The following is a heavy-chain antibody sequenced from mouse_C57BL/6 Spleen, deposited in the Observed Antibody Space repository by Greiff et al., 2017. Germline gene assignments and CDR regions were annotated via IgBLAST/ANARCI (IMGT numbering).Heavy chain of an antibody. V-gene: IGHV1-15*01. CDR3: TSDSGFAY. CDR1: GYTFTDYE. Sequence: VQLQQSGAELVRPGASVTLSCKASGYTFTDYEMHWVKQTPVHGLEWIGAIDPETGGTAYNQKFKGKAILTADKSSSTAYMELSSLTSEDSAVYYCTSDSGFAYWGQGTLVTVSA. J-gene: IGHJ3*01. D-gene: IGHD1-3*01. CDR2: IDPETGGT.